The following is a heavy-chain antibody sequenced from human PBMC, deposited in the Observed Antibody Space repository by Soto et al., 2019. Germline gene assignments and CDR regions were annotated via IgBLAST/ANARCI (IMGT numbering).Heavy chain of an antibody. V-gene: IGHV1-3*01. J-gene: IGHJ6*02. Sequence: ASVKVSCKASGYTFTSYAMHWVRQAPGQRLEWMGWINAGNGNTKYSQKFQGRVTITRDTSAGTAYMELSSLRSEDTAVYYCARVILRYFDWLLSSESYYYGMDVWGQGTTVTVSS. CDR1: GYTFTSYA. CDR3: ARVILRYFDWLLSSESYYYGMDV. CDR2: INAGNGNT. D-gene: IGHD3-9*01.